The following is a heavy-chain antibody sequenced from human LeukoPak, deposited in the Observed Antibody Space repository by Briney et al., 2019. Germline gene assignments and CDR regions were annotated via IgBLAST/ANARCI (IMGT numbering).Heavy chain of an antibody. V-gene: IGHV4-34*01. J-gene: IGHJ4*02. CDR3: ARHYGLQTYDFWSGYYPYFDY. CDR1: GRSFSGYY. Sequence: KPSETLSLTCAVYGRSFSGYYWSWIRQPPGKGLEWIGEINHSGSTNYNPSLKSRVTISVDTSKNQFSLKLSSVTAADTAVYYCARHYGLQTYDFWSGYYPYFDYWGQGTLVTVSS. CDR2: INHSGST. D-gene: IGHD3-3*01.